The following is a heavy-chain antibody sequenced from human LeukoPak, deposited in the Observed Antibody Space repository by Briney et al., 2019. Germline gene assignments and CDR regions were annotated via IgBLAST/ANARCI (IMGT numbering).Heavy chain of an antibody. D-gene: IGHD4-17*01. V-gene: IGHV3-21*04. CDR2: ISSSSTYI. J-gene: IGHJ4*02. CDR3: ARDNSRLRAYYFDY. CDR1: EFTFNNYG. Sequence: GGSLRLSCAASEFTFNNYGMSWVRQAPGKVLEWVSSISSSSTYIFYADSVKGRFTISRDNAKNSLYLQMNSLRAEDTALYYCARDNSRLRAYYFDYWGQGTLVTVSS.